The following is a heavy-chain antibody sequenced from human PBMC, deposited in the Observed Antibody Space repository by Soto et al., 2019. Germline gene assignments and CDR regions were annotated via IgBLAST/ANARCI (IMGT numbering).Heavy chain of an antibody. J-gene: IGHJ4*02. CDR1: GGSFSAYY. D-gene: IGHD3-22*01. CDR2: IYYSGST. Sequence: SETLSLTCAVYGGSFSAYYWSWIRQHPGKGLEWIGYIYYSGSTYYNPSLESRVTLSVDTSTKQFSLKVSSVTAADTAVYYCARANYFESSGPFDYWGPGTLVTVSS. CDR3: ARANYFESSGPFDY. V-gene: IGHV4-31*11.